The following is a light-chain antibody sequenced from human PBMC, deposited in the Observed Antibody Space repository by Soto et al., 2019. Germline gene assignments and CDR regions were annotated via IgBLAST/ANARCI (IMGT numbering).Light chain of an antibody. CDR2: GAS. Sequence: EIVLTQSPGTLSLSPGERATLSCRASQSVGSDYLAWYQQKPGQAPRLIIYGASIRATGIPDRFSGSGAGTDFTLTISRLEPEDFAVYYCQQYGSSPRTFGQGTKVDIK. CDR3: QQYGSSPRT. CDR1: QSVGSDY. V-gene: IGKV3-20*01. J-gene: IGKJ1*01.